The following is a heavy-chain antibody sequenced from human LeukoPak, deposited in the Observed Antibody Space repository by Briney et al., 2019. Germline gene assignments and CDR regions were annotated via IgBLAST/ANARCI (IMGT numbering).Heavy chain of an antibody. Sequence: SETLSLTCTVSGGSISSYYWSWIRQPPGKGLEWIGYIYYSGSTNYNPSLKSRVTISVDTSTNQFSLKLSSVTAADTAVYYCARGYKDYDYVWGSQLFDYWGQGTLVTVSS. CDR3: ARGYKDYDYVWGSQLFDY. J-gene: IGHJ4*02. CDR2: IYYSGST. V-gene: IGHV4-59*01. D-gene: IGHD3-16*01. CDR1: GGSISSYY.